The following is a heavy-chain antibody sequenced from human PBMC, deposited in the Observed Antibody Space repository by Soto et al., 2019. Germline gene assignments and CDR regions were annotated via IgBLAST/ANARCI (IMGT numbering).Heavy chain of an antibody. D-gene: IGHD2-8*02. Sequence: PSETLSLTCPVSGSSITSSSYWSWIRQPAGKGLEWIGRFSLSGTTNYNPSLRSRVTMSADVSKNQFSLRLTSVTAADTALYYCARGMTPPGAPAWYYFDSWGQGTLVTVSS. CDR1: GSSITSSSY. V-gene: IGHV4-4*07. J-gene: IGHJ4*02. CDR2: FSLSGTT. CDR3: ARGMTPPGAPAWYYFDS.